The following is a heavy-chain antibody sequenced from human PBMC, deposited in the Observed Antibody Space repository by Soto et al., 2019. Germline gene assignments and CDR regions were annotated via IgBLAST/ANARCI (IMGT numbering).Heavy chain of an antibody. V-gene: IGHV4-34*01. CDR3: ARGRTIFGVVTNYYFDY. CDR1: GGSFSWYY. D-gene: IGHD3-3*01. J-gene: IGHJ4*02. CDR2: INHSGST. Sequence: SETLSRTCAVYGGSFSWYYWSWIRQPPGKGLEWIGEINHSGSTNYNPSLKSRVTISVDTSKNQFSLKLSSVTAADTAVYYCARGRTIFGVVTNYYFDYWGQGTLVTVSS.